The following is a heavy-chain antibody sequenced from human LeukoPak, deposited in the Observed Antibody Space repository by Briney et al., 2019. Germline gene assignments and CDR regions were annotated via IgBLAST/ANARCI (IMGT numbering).Heavy chain of an antibody. V-gene: IGHV4-59*01. D-gene: IGHD6-6*01. Sequence: PSETLSLTCTVSGGPISSYYWSWIRQTPGKGLEWIGYIYYSGSTNYNTSLKSRVTISVDTSKNQFSLKLSSVTAADTAVYYCARVNEYSSSSGGYINYYYYMDVWGKGTTVTVSS. J-gene: IGHJ6*03. CDR3: ARVNEYSSSSGGYINYYYYMDV. CDR2: IYYSGST. CDR1: GGPISSYY.